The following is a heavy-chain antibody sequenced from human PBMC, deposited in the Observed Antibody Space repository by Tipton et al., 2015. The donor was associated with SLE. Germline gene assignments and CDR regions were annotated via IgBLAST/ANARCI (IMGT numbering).Heavy chain of an antibody. D-gene: IGHD1-26*01. CDR3: ARGGSYQFGP. CDR1: GGSISSFY. J-gene: IGHJ5*02. Sequence: TLSLTCTVSGGSISSFYWSWIRQPPGMGLEWIGYSYNGGSTNYNPSLKSRVIISVDTSKNQFSLKLSSVTAADTAMYYCARGGSYQFGPWGQGTLVTVSS. V-gene: IGHV4-59*12. CDR2: SYNGGST.